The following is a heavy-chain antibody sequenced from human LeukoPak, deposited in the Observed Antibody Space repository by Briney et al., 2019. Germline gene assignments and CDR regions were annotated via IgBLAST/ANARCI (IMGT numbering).Heavy chain of an antibody. CDR1: GFTFSSYA. D-gene: IGHD3-10*01. V-gene: IGHV3-23*01. CDR2: ISGSGGST. J-gene: IGHJ4*02. CDR3: AKDPAIVLLWFGESEDY. Sequence: PGGSLRLSCAASGFTFSSYAMSWVRQAPGKGLEWVSAISGSGGSTYYADSVKGRFTISRGNSKNTLYLQMNSRRAEDTAIYYCAKDPAIVLLWFGESEDYWGQGTLVTVSS.